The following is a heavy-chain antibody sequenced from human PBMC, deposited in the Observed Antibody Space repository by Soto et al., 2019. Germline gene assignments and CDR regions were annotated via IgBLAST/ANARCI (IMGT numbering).Heavy chain of an antibody. CDR1: GGSITSSGYY. Sequence: QVQLQESGPGLVKPSQTLSLTCTVSGGSITSSGYYWSWIRQHPGEGLEWIGFTSNSGSTSYNPALRSRVTISVDTSSNQFSLNLKSVTGAGTAVYYCARGGGSTKVDYWGQGTLVTVSP. V-gene: IGHV4-31*03. D-gene: IGHD2-2*01. J-gene: IGHJ4*02. CDR2: TSNSGST. CDR3: ARGGGSTKVDY.